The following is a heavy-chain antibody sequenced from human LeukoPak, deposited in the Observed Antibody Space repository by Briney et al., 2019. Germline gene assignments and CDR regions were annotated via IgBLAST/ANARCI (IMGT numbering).Heavy chain of an antibody. J-gene: IGHJ4*02. CDR3: ANIGYCSGGSCDY. CDR1: GFTFSSYG. D-gene: IGHD2-15*01. V-gene: IGHV3-30*02. CDR2: IRYDGSNK. Sequence: GGSLRLSCAASGFTFSSYGMHWVRQAPGKGLEWVAFIRYDGSNKYYADSVKGRFTISRDNSKNTLYLQMNSLRAEDTAVYYCANIGYCSGGSCDYWGQGTLVTVSS.